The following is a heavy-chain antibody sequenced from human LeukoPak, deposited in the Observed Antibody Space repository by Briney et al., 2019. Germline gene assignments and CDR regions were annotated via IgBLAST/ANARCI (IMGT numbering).Heavy chain of an antibody. CDR2: IIPILGIA. V-gene: IGHV1-69*10. CDR1: GGTFISYI. J-gene: IGHJ3*02. D-gene: IGHD6-13*01. Sequence: ASVKVSCKASGGTFISYIISWVRQAPGQGGEWMGGIIPILGIAKNAQKFQGRVTINADKSTSTAYMELSSLRSEDTAVYYCARDSALGAYSSSWYAFDIWGQGTMVTVSS. CDR3: ARDSALGAYSSSWYAFDI.